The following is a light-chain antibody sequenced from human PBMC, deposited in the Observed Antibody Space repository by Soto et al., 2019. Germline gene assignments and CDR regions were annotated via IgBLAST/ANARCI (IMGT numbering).Light chain of an antibody. CDR3: TSYTTSSTRV. CDR1: SSYVGIYNY. V-gene: IGLV2-14*01. Sequence: QSALTQPASMSGSPGQSIAISCTGTSSYVGIYNYVSWYQQHPGKVPKLIIYEVTNRPSGVSNRFSGSKSGNTASLIISGLQAEDEADYYCTSYTTSSTRVFGTGTKVTVL. J-gene: IGLJ1*01. CDR2: EVT.